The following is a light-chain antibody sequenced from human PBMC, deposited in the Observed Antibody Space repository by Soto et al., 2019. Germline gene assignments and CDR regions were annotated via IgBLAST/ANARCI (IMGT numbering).Light chain of an antibody. V-gene: IGKV1-39*01. CDR2: AAS. CDR1: QSISSY. CDR3: QQSYRTPPIT. J-gene: IGKJ5*01. Sequence: DIQMTQSPSSLSASVGDRVTITCRASQSISSYLNWYQQKPGKAPKLLIYAASSLQSGVPSRFSGSGSGTDFTLTISSLQPEDCSTYYCQQSYRTPPITFGQGTRLEIK.